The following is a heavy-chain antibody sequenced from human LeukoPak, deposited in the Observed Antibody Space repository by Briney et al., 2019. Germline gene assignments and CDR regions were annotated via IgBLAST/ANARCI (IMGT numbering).Heavy chain of an antibody. CDR1: GDSVSNGGYY. CDR2: IHYSGST. CDR3: ARSQPFTTYDY. V-gene: IGHV4-61*08. D-gene: IGHD3-3*01. J-gene: IGHJ4*02. Sequence: PSGTLSLTCAVSGDSVSNGGYYWSWIRQPPGKGLEWIGYIHYSGSTNYSPSLKSRVTISVDPSKNQFSLKLSSVTAADTAVYYCARSQPFTTYDYWGQGTLVTVSS.